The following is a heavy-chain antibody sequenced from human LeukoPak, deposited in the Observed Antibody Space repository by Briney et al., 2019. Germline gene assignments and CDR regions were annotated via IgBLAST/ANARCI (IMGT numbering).Heavy chain of an antibody. D-gene: IGHD6-19*01. CDR1: GFTFSSYA. Sequence: GGSLRLSCAASGFTFSSYAVSWVRQAPGKGLEWVSAISGSGGGTYYADSVKGRFTISRDNSKNTVYLQMNSLSTEVTAVYYCAKTTTGYSSGRYPGWPVDYWGQGTLVTVSS. CDR2: ISGSGGGT. V-gene: IGHV3-23*01. J-gene: IGHJ4*02. CDR3: AKTTTGYSSGRYPGWPVDY.